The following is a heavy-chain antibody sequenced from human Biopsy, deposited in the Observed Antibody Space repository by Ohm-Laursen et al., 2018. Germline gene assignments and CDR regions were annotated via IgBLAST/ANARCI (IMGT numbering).Heavy chain of an antibody. D-gene: IGHD3-22*01. V-gene: IGHV4-59*12. Sequence: SETLSLTCTVSGGSISSDWWSWIRQTPGKGLEWIGYAYYSGTTTYNPSLRSRVTISLDTSKNQLSLKLSSVTAADTAVYYCARESDSSGYYYRDYWGQGTLVTVSS. CDR2: AYYSGTT. J-gene: IGHJ4*02. CDR1: GGSISSDW. CDR3: ARESDSSGYYYRDY.